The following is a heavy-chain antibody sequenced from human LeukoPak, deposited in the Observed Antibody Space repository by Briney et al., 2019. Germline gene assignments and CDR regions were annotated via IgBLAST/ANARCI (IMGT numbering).Heavy chain of an antibody. CDR2: ISSSSNTI. CDR3: AKARGVVVVAAFFDY. J-gene: IGHJ4*02. Sequence: GGSQRLSCAASGFIFSSYSMNWVRQAPGKGLEWVSYISSSSNTIYYADSVKGRFTISRDNAKNSLSLQMNSLRAEDTALYYCAKARGVVVVAAFFDYWGQGTLVTVSS. D-gene: IGHD2-15*01. CDR1: GFIFSSYS. V-gene: IGHV3-48*01.